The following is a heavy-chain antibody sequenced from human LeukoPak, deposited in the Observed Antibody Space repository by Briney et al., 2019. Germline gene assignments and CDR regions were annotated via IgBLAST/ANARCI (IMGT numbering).Heavy chain of an antibody. Sequence: GGSLRLSCAASGFTVSSNYMSWVRQAPGKGLEWVSVIYSGGCTYYADSVKGRFTISRDNSKNTLYLQMNSLRAEDTAVYYCARGENYYHYTLDYWGQGTLVTVSS. CDR3: ARGENYYHYTLDY. V-gene: IGHV3-53*01. J-gene: IGHJ4*02. CDR2: IYSGGCT. CDR1: GFTVSSNY. D-gene: IGHD3-22*01.